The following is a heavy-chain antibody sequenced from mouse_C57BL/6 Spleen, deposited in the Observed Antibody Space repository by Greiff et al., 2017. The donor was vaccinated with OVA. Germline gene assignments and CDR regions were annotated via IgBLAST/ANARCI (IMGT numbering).Heavy chain of an antibody. Sequence: EVMLVESGGGLVQPKGSLKLSCAASGFSFNTYAMNWVRQAPGKGLEWVARIRSKSNNYATYYADSVKDRFTISRDDSESMLYLQMNNLKTEDSAMYYCVRHDPEFAYWGQGTLVTVSA. CDR1: GFSFNTYA. CDR2: IRSKSNNYAT. J-gene: IGHJ3*01. V-gene: IGHV10-1*01. CDR3: VRHDPEFAY.